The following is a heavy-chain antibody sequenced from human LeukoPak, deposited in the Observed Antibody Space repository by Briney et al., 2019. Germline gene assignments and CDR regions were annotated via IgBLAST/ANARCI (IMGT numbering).Heavy chain of an antibody. V-gene: IGHV3-23*01. CDR1: GFTFSSYA. CDR2: ISGSGGST. J-gene: IGHJ4*02. CDR3: AKGRGRFGGVIVLPVVPFYFDY. Sequence: PGGSLRLSCAASGFTFSSYAMSWVRQAPGKGLEWVSAISGSGGSTYYADSVKGRFTISRDNSKNTLYLQMNSLRAEDTAVYYCAKGRGRFGGVIVLPVVPFYFDYWGQGTLVTVSS. D-gene: IGHD3-16*02.